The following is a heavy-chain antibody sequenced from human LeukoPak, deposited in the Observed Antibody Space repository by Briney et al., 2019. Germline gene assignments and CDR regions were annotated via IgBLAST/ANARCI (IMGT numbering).Heavy chain of an antibody. D-gene: IGHD6-13*01. Sequence: PSETLSLTCTVSGASISGYYWSWIRQPAGKGLKWIVRIYNIGSTNYNPSLKSRVTMSVDTSKNQFSLNLTSVTAADTAVYYCARELAAAGHADYWGQGTLVTVSS. CDR1: GASISGYY. V-gene: IGHV4-4*07. CDR3: ARELAAAGHADY. CDR2: IYNIGST. J-gene: IGHJ4*02.